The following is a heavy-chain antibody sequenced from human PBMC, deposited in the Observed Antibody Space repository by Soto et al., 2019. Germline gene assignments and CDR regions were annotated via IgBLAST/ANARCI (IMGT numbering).Heavy chain of an antibody. CDR1: GYTFTGYY. V-gene: IGHV1-3*01. CDR2: INAGNGNT. Sequence: ASVKVSCKASGYTFTGYYMHWVRQAPGQRLEWMGWINAGNGNTKYSQKFQGRVTITRDTSASTAYMELSSLRSEDTAVYYCAVYCSGGSCYKGGNFDYWGQGTLVTVSS. J-gene: IGHJ4*02. D-gene: IGHD2-15*01. CDR3: AVYCSGGSCYKGGNFDY.